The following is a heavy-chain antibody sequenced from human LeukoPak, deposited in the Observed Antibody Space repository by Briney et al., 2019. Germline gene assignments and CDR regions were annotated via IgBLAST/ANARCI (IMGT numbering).Heavy chain of an antibody. CDR3: ARRYLWFEDY. J-gene: IGHJ4*02. CDR1: GGSFSGYY. D-gene: IGHD3-10*01. CDR2: INHSGST. V-gene: IGHV4-34*01. Sequence: SVTLSLTCAVYGGSFSGYYWSWIRQPPGKGLEWIGEINHSGSTNYNPSLKSRVTISVDTSKNQFSLKLSSVTAADTAVYYCARRYLWFEDYWGQGTLVTVSS.